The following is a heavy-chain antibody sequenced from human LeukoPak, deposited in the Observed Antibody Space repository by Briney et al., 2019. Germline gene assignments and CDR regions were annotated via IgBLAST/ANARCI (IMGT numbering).Heavy chain of an antibody. CDR2: INHSGST. Sequence: PSETLSLTCTVSGGSISSYYWSWIRQPPGKGLEWIGEINHSGSTNYNPSLKSRVTISVDTSKNQFSLKLSSVTAADTAVYYCARVRGSGSYYRPYYFDYWGQGTLVTVSS. CDR3: ARVRGSGSYYRPYYFDY. CDR1: GGSISSYY. J-gene: IGHJ4*02. V-gene: IGHV4-34*01. D-gene: IGHD3-10*01.